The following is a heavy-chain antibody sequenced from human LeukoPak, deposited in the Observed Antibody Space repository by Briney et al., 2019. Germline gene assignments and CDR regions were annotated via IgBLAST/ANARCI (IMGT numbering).Heavy chain of an antibody. V-gene: IGHV3-21*01. CDR2: ISSSSSYI. CDR1: GFNFRSYS. D-gene: IGHD2-2*01. Sequence: GGSLRLSCAASGFNFRSYSIHWVRQAPGKGLEWVSSISSSSSYIYYADSVKGRFTISRDTAKNSLYLQMNSLRAGDTAVYHCARFRCFSTSCGDYWGQGTLVTVSS. CDR3: ARFRCFSTSCGDY. J-gene: IGHJ4*02.